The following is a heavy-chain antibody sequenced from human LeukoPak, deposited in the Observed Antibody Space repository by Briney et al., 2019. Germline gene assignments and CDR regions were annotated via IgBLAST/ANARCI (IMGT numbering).Heavy chain of an antibody. CDR2: ITSSSSYI. J-gene: IGHJ3*02. D-gene: IGHD1-7*01. CDR1: ELPFRRYS. V-gene: IGHV3-21*01. Sequence: GVPLRLPRTASELPFRRYSMNWVRPAPGKGLEWVSSITSSSSYIYYADSVKGRFTISRDNAKNSLYLQMNSLGDEDTAVYYCASGRNVGITGTTGAFDIWGQGTMVTVSS. CDR3: ASGRNVGITGTTGAFDI.